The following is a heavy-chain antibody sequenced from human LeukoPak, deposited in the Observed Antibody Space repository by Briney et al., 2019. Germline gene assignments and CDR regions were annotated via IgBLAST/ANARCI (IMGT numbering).Heavy chain of an antibody. CDR1: GGSISSYY. V-gene: IGHV4-59*01. Sequence: SETLSLTCTVSGGSISSYYWSWIRQPPGKGLEWIGYIYYSGSTNYNPSLKSRVTISVDTSKNQFSLKLSSVTAADTAVYHCARGYDSSGYYLDYWGQGTLVTVSS. D-gene: IGHD3-22*01. CDR3: ARGYDSSGYYLDY. J-gene: IGHJ4*02. CDR2: IYYSGST.